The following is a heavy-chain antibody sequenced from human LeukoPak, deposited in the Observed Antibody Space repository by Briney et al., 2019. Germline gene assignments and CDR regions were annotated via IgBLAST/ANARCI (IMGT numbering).Heavy chain of an antibody. J-gene: IGHJ6*02. CDR3: AREDSSGYYGMDV. Sequence: SETLSLTCTVSGGSISSYYWSWIRQPPGKGLEWIGYIYYSGCTNYNPSLKSRVTISVDTSKNQFSLKLSSVTAADTAVYYCAREDSSGYYGMDVWGQGTTVTVSS. D-gene: IGHD3-22*01. CDR1: GGSISSYY. CDR2: IYYSGCT. V-gene: IGHV4-59*01.